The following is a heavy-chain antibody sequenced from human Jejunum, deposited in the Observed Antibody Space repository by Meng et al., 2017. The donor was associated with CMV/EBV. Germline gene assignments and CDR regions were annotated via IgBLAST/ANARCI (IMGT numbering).Heavy chain of an antibody. CDR3: ARDLIVVTGTGIDS. CDR1: GYTFTRYY. V-gene: IGHV1-46*01. Sequence: GYTFTRYYIHWVRQAPGQGLEWMRLINPSGGTTNLAQKFQDRVTMTRDTSTNTVYMELKSLKSEDTAVYYCARDLIVVTGTGIDSWGQGTPVTVSS. J-gene: IGHJ5*01. CDR2: INPSGGTT. D-gene: IGHD3-10*01.